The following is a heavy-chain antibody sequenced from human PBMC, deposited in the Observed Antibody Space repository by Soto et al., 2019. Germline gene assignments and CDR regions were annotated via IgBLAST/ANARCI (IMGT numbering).Heavy chain of an antibody. CDR1: VFTFSGYT. CDR2: ISDDGKIT. V-gene: IGHV3-74*01. D-gene: IGHD5-18*01. CDR3: IRGTRDSSSGTADY. J-gene: IGHJ4*02. Sequence: GLSXRLSGSSCVFTFSGYTIHLFRQVPGKGPEWVSRISDDGKITTYADSVKDRFTIYRDNAKDTLYLQLDNLRGDDTGLYYSIRGTRDSSSGTADYWGQGKQVTASS.